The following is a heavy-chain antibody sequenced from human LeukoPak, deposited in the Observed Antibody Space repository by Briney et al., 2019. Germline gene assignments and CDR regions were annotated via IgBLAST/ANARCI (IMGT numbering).Heavy chain of an antibody. J-gene: IGHJ4*02. V-gene: IGHV3-30*04. CDR3: ARDREPSPGYWDY. Sequence: GGSLRLSCAASGFTFSSYAMHWVRQAPGKGLEWVAVISYDGSNKYYADSVKGRFTISRDNSKNTLYLQMNSLRAEDTAVYYCARDREPSPGYWDYWGQGTLVTVSS. D-gene: IGHD2-8*02. CDR1: GFTFSSYA. CDR2: ISYDGSNK.